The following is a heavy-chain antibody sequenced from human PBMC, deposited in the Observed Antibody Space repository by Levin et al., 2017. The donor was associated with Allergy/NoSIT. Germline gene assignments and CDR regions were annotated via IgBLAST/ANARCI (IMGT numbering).Heavy chain of an antibody. CDR1: GFSLSTSGMC. J-gene: IGHJ6*02. CDR2: IDWDDDK. Sequence: SGPTLVKPTQTLTLTCTFSGFSLSTSGMCVSWIRQPPGKALEWLARIDWDDDKYYSTSLKTRLTISKDTSKNQVVLTMTNMDPVDTATYYCARGGITMVRGVIDHNYYGMDVWGQGTTVTVSS. V-gene: IGHV2-70*11. D-gene: IGHD3-10*01. CDR3: ARGGITMVRGVIDHNYYGMDV.